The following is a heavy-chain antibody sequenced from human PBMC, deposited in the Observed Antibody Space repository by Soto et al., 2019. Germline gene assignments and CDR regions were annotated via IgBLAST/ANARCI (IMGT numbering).Heavy chain of an antibody. CDR3: ARSEYSVFDF. CDR1: GFSLSTDGMC. J-gene: IGHJ4*01. CDR2: IDWEDDK. V-gene: IGHV2-70*12. Sequence: SGPTLVNPTQTLTLTCAFSGFSLSTDGMCVSWIRQPPGKALEWLALIDWEDDKYYNASLKTRLTISKDTSKNQVVLRMTNMDPVDTATYYCARSEYSVFDFWGQGTPVTVSS. D-gene: IGHD2-15*01.